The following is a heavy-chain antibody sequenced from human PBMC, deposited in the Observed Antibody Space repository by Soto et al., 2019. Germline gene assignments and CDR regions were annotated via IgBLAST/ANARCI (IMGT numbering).Heavy chain of an antibody. J-gene: IGHJ6*03. CDR1: GYTFTSYA. CDR2: INAGNGNT. CDR3: ARDQGSSSWYGYYYYYYMDV. Sequence: ASVKVSCKASGYTFTSYAMHWVRQAPGQRLEWMGWINAGNGNTKYSQKFQGRVTITRDTSASTAYMELSSLRSEDTAVYYCARDQGSSSWYGYYYYYYMDVWGKGTTVTVSS. V-gene: IGHV1-3*01. D-gene: IGHD6-13*01.